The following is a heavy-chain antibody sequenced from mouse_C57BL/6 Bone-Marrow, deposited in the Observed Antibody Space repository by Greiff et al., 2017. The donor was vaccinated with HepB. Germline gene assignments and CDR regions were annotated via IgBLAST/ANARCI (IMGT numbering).Heavy chain of an antibody. CDR3: ARDGRFAY. D-gene: IGHD2-3*01. Sequence: QVQLKQSGAELVMPGASVKLSCKASGYTFTSYWMHWVKQRPGQGLEWIGEIDPSDSYTNYNQKFKGKSTLTVDKSSSTAYMQLSSLTSEDSAVYYCARDGRFAYWGQGTLVTVSA. CDR1: GYTFTSYW. CDR2: IDPSDSYT. J-gene: IGHJ3*01. V-gene: IGHV1-69*01.